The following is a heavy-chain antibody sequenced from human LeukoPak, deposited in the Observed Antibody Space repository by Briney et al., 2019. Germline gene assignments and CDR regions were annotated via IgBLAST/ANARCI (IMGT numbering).Heavy chain of an antibody. Sequence: GGSLRLSCAASGFTFSSYAMSGVRQAPGKGLEWVSGISGSGGSTYYADFVKGRFTISRDNSKNTLYLQMNSLRAEDTAVDYCAKDLSYNYGATKDYWGQGTLVTVSS. CDR3: AKDLSYNYGATKDY. D-gene: IGHD1-1*01. V-gene: IGHV3-23*01. CDR1: GFTFSSYA. CDR2: ISGSGGST. J-gene: IGHJ4*02.